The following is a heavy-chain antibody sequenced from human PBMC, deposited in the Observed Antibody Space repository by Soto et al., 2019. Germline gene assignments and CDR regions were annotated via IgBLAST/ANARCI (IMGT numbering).Heavy chain of an antibody. CDR1: GYTFTGYY. V-gene: IGHV1-2*02. CDR2: INPNSGGT. D-gene: IGHD2-15*01. Sequence: SVKVSCQASGYTFTGYYMHWVREAPVQGLEWMGWINPNSGGTNYAQKFQGRVTMTRDTSISTAYMELSRLRSDDTAVYYCARLATPYCSGGSCARPYYGMDVWGQGTTVTVSS. CDR3: ARLATPYCSGGSCARPYYGMDV. J-gene: IGHJ6*02.